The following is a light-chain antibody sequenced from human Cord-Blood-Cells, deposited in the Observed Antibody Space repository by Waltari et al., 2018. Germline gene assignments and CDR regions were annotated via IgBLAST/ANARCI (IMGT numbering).Light chain of an antibody. CDR3: QQYGGSYT. Sequence: EIVLTQSPGTLSLSPGERATLSCRASQSVSSSYLAWYQQKPGQAPRLLIYGASSRATGIPDRFSGSGSGTDFTLTISRLEPEDFAVYYGQQYGGSYTFGQGTKLEIK. CDR1: QSVSSSY. V-gene: IGKV3-20*01. J-gene: IGKJ2*01. CDR2: GAS.